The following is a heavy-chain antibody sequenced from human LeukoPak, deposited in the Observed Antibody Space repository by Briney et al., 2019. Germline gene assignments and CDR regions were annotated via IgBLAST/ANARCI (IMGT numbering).Heavy chain of an antibody. CDR1: GGSMNDYY. CDR3: ARDRYCIGGICYSGRFDP. Sequence: SETPSLTCTVSGGSMNDYYWSWIRQPPGKGLEWIGYMYYSGSTNYNPSLKSRVSISVDTSKNQSSLKLSSVTAADTAVYYCARDRYCIGGICYSGRFDPWGRGTLVTVSS. D-gene: IGHD2-15*01. J-gene: IGHJ5*02. CDR2: MYYSGST. V-gene: IGHV4-59*01.